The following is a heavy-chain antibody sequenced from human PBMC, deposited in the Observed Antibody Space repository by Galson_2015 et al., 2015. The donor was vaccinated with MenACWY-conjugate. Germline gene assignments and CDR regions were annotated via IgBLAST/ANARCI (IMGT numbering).Heavy chain of an antibody. J-gene: IGHJ4*02. CDR3: ARGGGDVGVTGGLAV. CDR1: GFTFSSYA. V-gene: IGHV3-23*01. CDR2: ITSNGRST. Sequence: SLRLSCAASGFTFSSYAMSWVRQAPGKGLEWVSLITSNGRSTYYADSVKGRFTISRDNSKNTLFLQMNSLRAEDTAVYYCARGGGDVGVTGGLAVWGRGTLVTVSS. D-gene: IGHD1-26*01.